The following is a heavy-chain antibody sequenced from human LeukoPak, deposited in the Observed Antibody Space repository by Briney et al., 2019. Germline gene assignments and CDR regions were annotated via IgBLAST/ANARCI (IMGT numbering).Heavy chain of an antibody. CDR2: IYWNDVK. V-gene: IGHV2-5*01. J-gene: IGHJ6*03. CDR3: ARHYYLRGEDSYYMDV. Sequence: VSGPTLVKPTQTLTLTCTFSGFSLSTRGVGVGWIRQPPGKALEWLALIYWNDVKRYSPSLKSRLTITKDTSKNQVVLTMTYMDPVDTATYYCARHYYLRGEDSYYMDVWGKGTTVTISS. D-gene: IGHD3-10*01. CDR1: GFSLSTRGVG.